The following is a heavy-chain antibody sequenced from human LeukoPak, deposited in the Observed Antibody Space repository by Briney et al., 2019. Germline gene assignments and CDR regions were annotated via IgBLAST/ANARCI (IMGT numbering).Heavy chain of an antibody. Sequence: SETLSLTCTVSGGSVSTSDYYWGWIRQTPGKGLEWIGDIFHNGKTNYNPSLKGRVTVSIDTSNNQFSLRLPSVTAADTAVYYCARIFDSWGQGTLVTVSS. CDR2: IFHNGKT. CDR3: ARIFDS. CDR1: GGSVSTSDYY. J-gene: IGHJ4*02. V-gene: IGHV4-39*07.